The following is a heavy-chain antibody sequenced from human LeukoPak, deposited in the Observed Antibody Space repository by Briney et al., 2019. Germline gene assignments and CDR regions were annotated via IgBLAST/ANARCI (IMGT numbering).Heavy chain of an antibody. CDR3: VRDGDVYNFDQ. CDR1: GFIFSDYD. V-gene: IGHV3-23*01. J-gene: IGHJ4*02. D-gene: IGHD5-24*01. Sequence: GGSLRLSCAGSGFIFSDYDMTWVRQAPGKGLEWVSSVSGNGGITYYADSVKGRFTISRDNPKSMLFLQMSSLRADDTAMYYCVRDGDVYNFDQWGQGTLVTVSS. CDR2: VSGNGGIT.